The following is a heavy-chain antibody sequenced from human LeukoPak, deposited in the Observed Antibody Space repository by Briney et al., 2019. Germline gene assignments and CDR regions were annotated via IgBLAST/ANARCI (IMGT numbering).Heavy chain of an antibody. Sequence: PGGSLRLSCAASGVSFTTYWMSWVRQAPGKGVEGVANIKQDGTEKYYVDSVKGRFTISRENAKNSLYLQMNSLRVEDTAVYYCAKLAKYFYGSETYYFFEHWGQGTPVTASS. CDR3: AKLAKYFYGSETYYFFEH. V-gene: IGHV3-7*01. CDR2: IKQDGTEK. D-gene: IGHD3-10*01. J-gene: IGHJ4*02. CDR1: GVSFTTYW.